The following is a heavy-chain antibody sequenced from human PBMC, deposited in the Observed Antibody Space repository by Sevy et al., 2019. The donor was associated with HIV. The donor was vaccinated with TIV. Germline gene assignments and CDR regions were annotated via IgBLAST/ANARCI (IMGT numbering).Heavy chain of an antibody. D-gene: IGHD3-10*01. CDR3: ARGGYYGSGSYYKLVPRLTHNYGIDV. CDR1: GYTFTSYG. Sequence: ASVKVSCKASGYTFTSYGISWVRQAPGQGLEWMGWISAYNGNTNYAQKLQGRVTMTTDTSTSTAYMELRSLRSDDTALYYCARGGYYGSGSYYKLVPRLTHNYGIDVWGQGTTVTVSS. CDR2: ISAYNGNT. V-gene: IGHV1-18*01. J-gene: IGHJ6*02.